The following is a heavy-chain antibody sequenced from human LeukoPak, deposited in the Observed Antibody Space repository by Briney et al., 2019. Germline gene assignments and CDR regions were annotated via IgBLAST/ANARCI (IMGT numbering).Heavy chain of an antibody. J-gene: IGHJ6*02. CDR3: ARGLWFGAPVYYYYGMDV. V-gene: IGHV4-30-4*01. Sequence: PSETLSLTCTVSGGSISSGDYYWSWIRQPPGKGLEWIGYVYYSGSTYYNPSLKSRVTISVDTSKNQFSLKLSSVTAADTAVYYCARGLWFGAPVYYYYGMDVWGQGTTVTVSS. CDR1: GGSISSGDYY. D-gene: IGHD3-10*01. CDR2: VYYSGST.